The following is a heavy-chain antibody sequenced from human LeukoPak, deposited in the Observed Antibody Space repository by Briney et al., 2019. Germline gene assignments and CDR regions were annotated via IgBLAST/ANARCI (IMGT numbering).Heavy chain of an antibody. Sequence: GGSLRLSCAASGFTFDDYAMHWVRQTPGKGLEWVSLISGDGGSTYYAESVKGRFTISRDNSKNSLYLQMNSLRGEDTALYYCAKGISVTVADPFDYWGQGTLVTVSS. CDR1: GFTFDDYA. CDR2: ISGDGGST. J-gene: IGHJ4*02. V-gene: IGHV3-43*02. CDR3: AKGISVTVADPFDY. D-gene: IGHD6-19*01.